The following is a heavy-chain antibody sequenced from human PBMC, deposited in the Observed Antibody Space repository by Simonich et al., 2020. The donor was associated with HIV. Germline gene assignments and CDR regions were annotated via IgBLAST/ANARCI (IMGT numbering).Heavy chain of an antibody. CDR2: INVIGST. CDR1: GGSFSGYY. V-gene: IGHV4-34*01. J-gene: IGHJ4*02. Sequence: VKLQESGPGMVKTSETLSLTCAVYGGSFSGYYWSWIRQSPGKGLERIGEINVIGSTNYNVALKSLVTISVDPSKNQFSLKLSSVTAADTAVYYCARGPYGVRGSNWWGGCFDYWGQGTLVTVSS. CDR3: ARGPYGVRGSNWWGGCFDY. D-gene: IGHD6-13*01.